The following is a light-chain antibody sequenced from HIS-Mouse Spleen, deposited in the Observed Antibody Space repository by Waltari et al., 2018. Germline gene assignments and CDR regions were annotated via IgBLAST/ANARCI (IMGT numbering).Light chain of an antibody. V-gene: IGKV3-15*01. CDR2: GAS. J-gene: IGKJ2*01. CDR1: QSVSST. CDR3: QQYNNWPPAMYT. Sequence: EIVMTQSPATLSVSPGERATLSCRASQSVSSTLAWYQRKPGQAHRLLISGASTRATGIPARFSGSGAGTEFTLTISSMQSEECAVYYGQQYNNWPPAMYTFGQGTKLEIK.